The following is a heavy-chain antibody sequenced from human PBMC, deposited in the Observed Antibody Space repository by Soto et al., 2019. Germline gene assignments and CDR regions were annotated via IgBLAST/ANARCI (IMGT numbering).Heavy chain of an antibody. J-gene: IGHJ6*03. D-gene: IGHD2-2*01. Sequence: SETLSLTCTVSGDSISSGGYYWSWIRQHPGKGLEWIGYIYYSGSTYYNPSLKSRVTISVDTSKNQFSLKLSSVTATDTAVYYCWSVCPSCYLFVGQNVMDVWGKGTTVTVSS. V-gene: IGHV4-31*03. CDR1: GDSISSGGYY. CDR2: IYYSGST. CDR3: WSVCPSCYLFVGQNVMDV.